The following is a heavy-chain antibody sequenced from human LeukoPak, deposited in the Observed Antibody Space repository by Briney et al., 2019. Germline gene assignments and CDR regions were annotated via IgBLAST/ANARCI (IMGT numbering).Heavy chain of an antibody. CDR3: AREPGDYRFYYYYYGMDV. V-gene: IGHV3-33*08. Sequence: PGGSLRLSCAASGFTFSSYAMHWVRQAPGKGLEWVAVIWYDGSNKYYADSVKGRFTISRDNSKNTLYLQMNSLRAEDTAVYYCAREPGDYRFYYYYYGMDVWGQGTTVTVSS. CDR2: IWYDGSNK. D-gene: IGHD4-17*01. J-gene: IGHJ6*02. CDR1: GFTFSSYA.